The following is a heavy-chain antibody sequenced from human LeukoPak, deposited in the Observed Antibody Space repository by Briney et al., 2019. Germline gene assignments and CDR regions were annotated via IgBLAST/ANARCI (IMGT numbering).Heavy chain of an antibody. J-gene: IGHJ6*02. CDR2: IIPIFGTA. CDR1: GGTLSSYA. Sequence: ASVTVPCKASGGTLSSYAISWVRQAPGQGLEWMGGIIPIFGTANYAQKFQGRVTITADESTSTAYMELSSLRSEDTAVYYCARDALAQSGYDYYYYYGMDVWGQGTTVTVSS. V-gene: IGHV1-69*13. D-gene: IGHD5-12*01. CDR3: ARDALAQSGYDYYYYYGMDV.